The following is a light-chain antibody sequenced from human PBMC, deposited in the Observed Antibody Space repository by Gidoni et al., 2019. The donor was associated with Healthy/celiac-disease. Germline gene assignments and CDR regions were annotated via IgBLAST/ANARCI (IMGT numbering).Light chain of an antibody. CDR2: GAS. CDR1: QSVSSSY. V-gene: IGKV3-20*01. CDR3: QQYGSSPRAYT. Sequence: ELVLTQSPGTLSLSPWASATLSCRASQSVSSSYLAWYQQKPGQAPRLLIYGASRTATGIPSSFSGSGSGTDFTLTISRLEPEDFAVYYCQQYGSSPRAYTFGQXTKLEIK. J-gene: IGKJ2*01.